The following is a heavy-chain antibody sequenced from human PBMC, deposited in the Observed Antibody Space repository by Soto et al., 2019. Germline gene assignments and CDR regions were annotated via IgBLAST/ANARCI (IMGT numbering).Heavy chain of an antibody. V-gene: IGHV4-59*01. D-gene: IGHD1-26*01. CDR2: IYHSGST. CDR1: GGSISSYY. CDR3: AREVGGNSYTDAFDI. Sequence: QVQLQESGPGLVKPPETLSLTCTVSGGSISSYYWSWIRQPPGKGLEWIGYIYHSGSTNYNPSLKSRVPISVDTSENQFSLKLNSVTAADTAVYYCAREVGGNSYTDAFDIWGQGIMVTVSS. J-gene: IGHJ3*02.